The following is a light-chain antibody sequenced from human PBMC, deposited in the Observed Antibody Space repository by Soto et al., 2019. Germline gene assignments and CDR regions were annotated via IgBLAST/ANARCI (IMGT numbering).Light chain of an antibody. CDR1: QSISSY. J-gene: IGKJ1*01. CDR3: QQTYSTPRT. CDR2: AAS. V-gene: IGKV1-39*01. Sequence: DIQMTQSPSSLSASVGDRVTITCRASQSISSYLNWYQQKPGKAPNLLIYAASSLQSGVSSRFSGSGSGTDVTLTISSLQPEDCGIYYCQQTYSTPRTFGQGTKVEIK.